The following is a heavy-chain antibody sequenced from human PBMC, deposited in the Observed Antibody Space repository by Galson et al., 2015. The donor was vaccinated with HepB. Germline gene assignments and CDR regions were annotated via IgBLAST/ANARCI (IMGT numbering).Heavy chain of an antibody. D-gene: IGHD3-22*01. CDR2: ISYDGSNK. J-gene: IGHJ4*02. V-gene: IGHV3-30*04. CDR1: GFTFSSYA. CDR3: ARDSGITMIVVAAGYFDY. Sequence: SLRLSCAASGFTFSSYAMHWVRQAPGKGLEWVAVISYDGSNKYYADSVKGRFTISRDNSKNTLYLQMNSLRAEDTAVYYCARDSGITMIVVAAGYFDYWGQGTLVTVSS.